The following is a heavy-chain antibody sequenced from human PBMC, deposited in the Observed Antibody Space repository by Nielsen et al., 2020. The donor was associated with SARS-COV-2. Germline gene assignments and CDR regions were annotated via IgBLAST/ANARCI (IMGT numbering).Heavy chain of an antibody. J-gene: IGHJ4*02. CDR3: ARLYPDYFDSKKLDY. CDR2: ITMSGSYM. CDR1: GFRFTSYT. Sequence: GESLKISCAASGFRFTSYTMNWVRQAPGKGLAWVASITMSGSYMYYADSVRGRFTISRDNAKNSLYLQMNSLRAEDTAVYYCARLYPDYFDSKKLDYWGQGTLVAVSS. D-gene: IGHD3-22*01. V-gene: IGHV3-21*01.